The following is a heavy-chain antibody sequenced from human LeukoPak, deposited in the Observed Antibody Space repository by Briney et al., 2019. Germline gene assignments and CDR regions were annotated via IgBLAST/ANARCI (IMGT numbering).Heavy chain of an antibody. CDR3: ARSLPAFYFDVSAYSGDF. J-gene: IGHJ4*02. Sequence: ASVKVSCKASGYTFTSYYMHWVRQAPGQGLEWMGIINPSGGSTSYAQKFQGRVTMTRDTSTSTAYMELRSLRSVDTAVYYCARSLPAFYFDVSAYSGDFWGQGTLVTVSS. CDR1: GYTFTSYY. V-gene: IGHV1-46*01. D-gene: IGHD3-22*01. CDR2: INPSGGST.